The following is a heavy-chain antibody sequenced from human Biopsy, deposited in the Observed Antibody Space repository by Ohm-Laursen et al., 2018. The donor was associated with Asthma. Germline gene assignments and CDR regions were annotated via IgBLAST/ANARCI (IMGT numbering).Heavy chain of an antibody. CDR3: ARAVDYSHYYGIDV. CDR1: GYTFNSAG. V-gene: IGHV1-18*01. D-gene: IGHD3-10*01. CDR2: VSVYNGNT. Sequence: ASVKVSCKPSGYTFNSAGITWVRQAPGQGLEWMGWVSVYNGNTKVAQKLQDRVTMITDTSTSTAYMELRSLRSDDTAVYFCARAVDYSHYYGIDVWGQGTTVTVS. J-gene: IGHJ6*02.